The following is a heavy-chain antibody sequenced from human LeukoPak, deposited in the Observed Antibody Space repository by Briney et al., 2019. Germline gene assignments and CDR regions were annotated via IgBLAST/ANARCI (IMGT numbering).Heavy chain of an antibody. CDR1: GGSFSGYY. J-gene: IGHJ5*02. V-gene: IGHV4-59*01. D-gene: IGHD3-22*01. CDR2: IYYSGST. CDR3: ARDYYDSSSYSGSRWFDP. Sequence: SETLSLTCAVYGGSFSGYYWSWIRQPPGKGLEWIGYIYYSGSTNYNPSLKSRVTISVDTSKNQFSLKLSSVTAADTAVYYCARDYYDSSSYSGSRWFDPWGPGTLVTVSS.